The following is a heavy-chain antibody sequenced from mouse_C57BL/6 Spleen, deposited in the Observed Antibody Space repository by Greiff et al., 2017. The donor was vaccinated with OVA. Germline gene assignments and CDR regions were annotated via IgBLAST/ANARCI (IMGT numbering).Heavy chain of an antibody. J-gene: IGHJ4*01. CDR2: IHPSDSAT. D-gene: IGHD1-1*01. CDR3: AIGDGSSGGYAMDY. CDR1: GYTFTSYW. Sequence: QVQLQQPGAELVKPGASVKVSCKASGYTFTSYWMHWVKQRPGQGLEWIGRIHPSDSATNYNQKFKGKATLTVDKSSSTAYMQLSSLTSEDSAFYYCAIGDGSSGGYAMDYWGQGTSVTVSS. V-gene: IGHV1-74*01.